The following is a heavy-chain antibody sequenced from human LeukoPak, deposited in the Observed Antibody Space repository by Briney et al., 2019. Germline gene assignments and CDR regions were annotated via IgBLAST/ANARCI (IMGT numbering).Heavy chain of an antibody. J-gene: IGHJ5*02. CDR3: ARVMSSGWYFGFDP. CDR2: INPNSGGT. V-gene: IGHV1-2*02. D-gene: IGHD6-19*01. CDR1: GYTFTGYY. Sequence: GASVKVSCKASGYTFTGYYMHWVRQAPGQGLEWMGWINPNSGGTNYAQKFQGRVTMTRDTSISTACMELSRLRSDDTAVYYCARVMSSGWYFGFDPWGQGTLVTVSS.